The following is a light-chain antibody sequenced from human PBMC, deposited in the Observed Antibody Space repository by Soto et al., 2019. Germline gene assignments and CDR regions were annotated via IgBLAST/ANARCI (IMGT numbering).Light chain of an antibody. CDR1: SGSVSATHY. V-gene: IGLV8-61*01. CDR3: MLHMSGVGYF. J-gene: IGLJ1*01. Sequence: QTVVTQEPSFSVSPGGTVTLTCGLSSGSVSATHYPSWYQQTPGQAPRALIYNTNTRSSGVTDRFSGSILGNKAALTITGAKADDESDYYGMLHMSGVGYFFGSGTKLTVL. CDR2: NTN.